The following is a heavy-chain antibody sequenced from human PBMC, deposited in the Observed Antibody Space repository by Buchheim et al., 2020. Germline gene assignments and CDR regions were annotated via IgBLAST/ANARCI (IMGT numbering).Heavy chain of an antibody. CDR1: GFSFSSYW. CDR2: INTDGSST. V-gene: IGHV3-74*01. D-gene: IGHD3-16*02. J-gene: IGHJ4*02. Sequence: EVQLVESGGGLVQPGGSLRLSCAASGFSFSSYWMFWVRQAPGKGLVWVSRINTDGSSTDYADSVKGRFTISRDNAKNTLYLQMNSLRAEDTAVYYCTRAKGGYPFDYCGQGTL. CDR3: TRAKGGYPFDY.